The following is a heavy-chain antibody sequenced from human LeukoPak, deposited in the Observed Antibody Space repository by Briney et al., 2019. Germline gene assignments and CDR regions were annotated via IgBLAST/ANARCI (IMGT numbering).Heavy chain of an antibody. CDR3: AYRRGRYYTSGTMDS. CDR1: GFSLSTSAVG. D-gene: IGHD3-10*01. J-gene: IGHJ4*02. Sequence: SGPTLVKPTQTLTLTCTFSGFSLSTSAVGVAWIRQPPGKALEWLALVYSDGDKRYSPSLRDRLTITEDTSKNQVVLIMTNMDPVDTATYYRAYRRGRYYTSGTMDSWGQGTLVTVSS. V-gene: IGHV2-5*02. CDR2: VYSDGDK.